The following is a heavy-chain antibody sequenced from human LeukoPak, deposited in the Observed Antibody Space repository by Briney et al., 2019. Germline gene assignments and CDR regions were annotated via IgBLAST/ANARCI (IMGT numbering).Heavy chain of an antibody. CDR1: GFTFSSYA. J-gene: IGHJ4*02. CDR2: ISGSGGST. CDR3: AKDLGRGYSYGFFDF. Sequence: PGGSLRLSCAASGFTFSSYAMSWVRQAPGKGLEWVSGISGSGGSTYYADSVKGRFTISRDNSKNTLYLQMNSLRAEDTAVYYCAKDLGRGYSYGFFDFWGQGTLVTVSS. V-gene: IGHV3-23*01. D-gene: IGHD5-18*01.